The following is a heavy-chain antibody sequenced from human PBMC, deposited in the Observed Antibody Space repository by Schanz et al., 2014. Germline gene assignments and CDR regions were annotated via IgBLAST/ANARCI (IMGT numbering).Heavy chain of an antibody. Sequence: VQLVESGGGVVQPGRSLRLSCAASGFTFSTYAMSWVRQAPGKGLEWVSSISSSGSYIYYADSVKGRFSISRDNAKNSLFLQMNRLRAGDTAVYFCARAHGNNWYGKGLDYWGQGTQVTVSS. V-gene: IGHV3-21*01. J-gene: IGHJ4*02. D-gene: IGHD1-1*01. CDR2: ISSSGSYI. CDR3: ARAHGNNWYGKGLDY. CDR1: GFTFSTYA.